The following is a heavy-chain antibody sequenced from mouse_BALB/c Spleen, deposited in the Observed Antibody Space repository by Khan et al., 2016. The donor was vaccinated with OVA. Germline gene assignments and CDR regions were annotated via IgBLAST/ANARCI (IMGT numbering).Heavy chain of an antibody. CDR3: ARGNYYGYYFDY. J-gene: IGHJ2*01. D-gene: IGHD1-1*01. CDR1: GYSITSGYA. CDR2: ISYSGVT. V-gene: IGHV3-2*02. Sequence: EVELVESGPDLVKPSQSLSLTCTVTGYSITSGYAWNWIRQFPGNKLEWMGYISYSGVTSYTPSLKSRISITRDTSKNQFFLQLNSVTTEDTATYYCARGNYYGYYFDYRGQGTTLTVSS.